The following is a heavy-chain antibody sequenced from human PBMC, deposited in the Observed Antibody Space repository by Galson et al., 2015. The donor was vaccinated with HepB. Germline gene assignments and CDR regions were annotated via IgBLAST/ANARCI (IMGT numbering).Heavy chain of an antibody. CDR3: ARGALVGVVGDMQNNWFDP. CDR2: ISPYNRDT. CDR1: GYTFSSYS. V-gene: IGHV1-18*01. J-gene: IGHJ5*02. D-gene: IGHD2-15*01. Sequence: SVKVSCKASGYTFSSYSITWVRQAPGQGLEWMGWISPYNRDTNYARKLQGRVTMTTDTFTSTAYMELRSLRSDDTAVYYCARGALVGVVGDMQNNWFDPWGQGTLVTVSS.